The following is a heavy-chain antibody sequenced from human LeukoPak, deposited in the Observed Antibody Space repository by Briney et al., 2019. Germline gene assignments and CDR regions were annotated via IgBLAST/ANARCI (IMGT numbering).Heavy chain of an antibody. V-gene: IGHV1-69*13. Sequence: ASVKLSCKASGGTFSSYAISWVRQAPGQGLEWMGGIIPIFGTANYAQKFQGRVTITADESTSTAYMELSSLRSEDTAVYYCARRRGSGWYSGWFDPWGQGTLVTVSS. CDR2: IIPIFGTA. CDR1: GGTFSSYA. CDR3: ARRRGSGWYSGWFDP. J-gene: IGHJ5*02. D-gene: IGHD6-19*01.